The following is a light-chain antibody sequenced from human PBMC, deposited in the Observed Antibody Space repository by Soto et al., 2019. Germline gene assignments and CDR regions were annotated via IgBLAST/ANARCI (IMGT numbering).Light chain of an antibody. Sequence: QSVLTQPPSVSGAPGQRVTISCTGSSSNIGAGYDVHWYQQLPGTAPKLLIYSNINRPSGVPDRFSGSKSGTSASLAITGLQAEDEADYYCQSYDSSLSGFVLFGGGTKLTVL. CDR3: QSYDSSLSGFVL. V-gene: IGLV1-40*01. CDR1: SSNIGAGYD. J-gene: IGLJ2*01. CDR2: SNI.